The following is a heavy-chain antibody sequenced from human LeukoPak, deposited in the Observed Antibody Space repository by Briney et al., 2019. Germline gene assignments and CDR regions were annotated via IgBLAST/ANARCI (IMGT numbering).Heavy chain of an antibody. CDR2: NIPIFGTA. V-gene: IGHV1-69*05. CDR3: ARADPGNWFDP. CDR1: GGTFISYA. Sequence: ASVNVSCKASGGTFISYAISWVRQAPGQGLEWMGGNIPIFGTANYAQRFESRVTITTDESTSTAYMELTSLRSEDTAVYYCARADPGNWFDPWGQGTLVTVSS. J-gene: IGHJ5*02.